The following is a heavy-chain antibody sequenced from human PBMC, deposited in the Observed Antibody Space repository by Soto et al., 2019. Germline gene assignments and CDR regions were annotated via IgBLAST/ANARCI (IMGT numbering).Heavy chain of an antibody. CDR3: ARDYYDFWSGYPAGYFDL. Sequence: QVQLVQSGAEVKKPGASVKVSCKASGYTFTSYGISWVRQAPGQGLEWMGWISAYNGNTNYAQKLQGRVTMTTDTSTSTDYMELRSLRSDDTAVYYCARDYYDFWSGYPAGYFDLWGRGTLVTVSS. CDR2: ISAYNGNT. V-gene: IGHV1-18*01. J-gene: IGHJ2*01. D-gene: IGHD3-3*01. CDR1: GYTFTSYG.